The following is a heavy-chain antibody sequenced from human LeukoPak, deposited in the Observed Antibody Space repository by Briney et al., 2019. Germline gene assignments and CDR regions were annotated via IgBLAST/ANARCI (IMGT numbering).Heavy chain of an antibody. CDR2: IYAGDSGT. D-gene: IGHD5-24*01. CDR3: ARRANKDGYNYDYYDY. CDR1: GFRISNYW. J-gene: IGHJ4*02. Sequence: GESLKISCKASGFRISNYWIGWVRQMPGEGLEWMGIIYAGDSGTRYSPSFEGQVTVSADKSINTAYMEWGSLKASDTAVYCCARRANKDGYNYDYYDYWGQGTLVSVSS. V-gene: IGHV5-51*01.